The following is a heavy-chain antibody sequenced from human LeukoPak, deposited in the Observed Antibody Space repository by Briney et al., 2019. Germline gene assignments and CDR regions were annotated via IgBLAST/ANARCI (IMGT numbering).Heavy chain of an antibody. CDR1: GFTISTYW. CDR2: ISSDGNTT. V-gene: IGHV3-74*01. J-gene: IGHJ4*02. CDR3: APEGGYSYDY. D-gene: IGHD5-18*01. Sequence: GGSLRLSCAASGFTISTYWMHWVRQAPGKGLVWVARISSDGNTTRYADFVEGRFAISRDNAKNTLYLQMNSLRAEDTAVYYCAPEGGYSYDYWGQGTLVTVSS.